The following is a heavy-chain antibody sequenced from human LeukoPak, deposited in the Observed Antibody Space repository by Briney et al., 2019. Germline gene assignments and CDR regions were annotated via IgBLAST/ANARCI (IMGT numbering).Heavy chain of an antibody. D-gene: IGHD6-19*01. Sequence: PSETLSLTCAVSGYSISSGYYWGWIRQPPGKGLEWIGSIYHSRSTYYNPSLKSRVTISVDTSKNQFSLKLSSVTAADTAVYYCARTAVAGSYYYYMDVWGKGTTVTVSS. J-gene: IGHJ6*03. V-gene: IGHV4-38-2*01. CDR2: IYHSRST. CDR3: ARTAVAGSYYYYMDV. CDR1: GYSISSGYY.